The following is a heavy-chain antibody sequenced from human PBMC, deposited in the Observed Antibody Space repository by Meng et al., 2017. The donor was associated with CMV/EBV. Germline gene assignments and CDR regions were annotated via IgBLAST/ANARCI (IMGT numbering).Heavy chain of an antibody. CDR3: ARDKPRRDGYNYGY. D-gene: IGHD5-24*01. CDR2: ISYDGSNK. J-gene: IGHJ4*02. Sequence: GGSLRLSCAASGFTFSSYAMHWVRQAPGKGLEWVAVISYDGSNKYYADSVKGRFTISRDNSKNTLYLQMNSLRAEDTAVYYCARDKPRRDGYNYGYWGQGTLVTVSS. V-gene: IGHV3-30*04. CDR1: GFTFSSYA.